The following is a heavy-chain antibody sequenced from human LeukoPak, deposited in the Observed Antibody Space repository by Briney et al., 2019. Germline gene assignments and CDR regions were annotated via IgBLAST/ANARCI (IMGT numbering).Heavy chain of an antibody. CDR1: GFTFSSYA. V-gene: IGHV3-23*01. CDR3: AKGITVTTINDY. J-gene: IGHJ4*02. CDR2: ISGSGGSI. D-gene: IGHD4-17*01. Sequence: GGSLRLSCAASGFTFSSYAMSWVRQAPGKGLEWVSAISGSGGSIYYADSVKGRFTISRDNSKNTLYLQMNSLRAEDTAVYYCAKGITVTTINDYWGQGTLVTVSS.